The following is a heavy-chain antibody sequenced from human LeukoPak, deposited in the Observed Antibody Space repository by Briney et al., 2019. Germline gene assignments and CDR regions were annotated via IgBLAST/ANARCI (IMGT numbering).Heavy chain of an antibody. CDR2: IYYSGST. V-gene: IGHV4-59*12. D-gene: IGHD4-17*01. Sequence: SETLSLTCTVSGGSISSYYWSWIRQPPGKGLEWIGYIYYSGSTNYNPSLKSRVTISVDKSKNQFSLKLSSVTAADTAVYYCARDKDGGYPYYFDYWGQGTLVTVSS. CDR1: GGSISSYY. CDR3: ARDKDGGYPYYFDY. J-gene: IGHJ4*02.